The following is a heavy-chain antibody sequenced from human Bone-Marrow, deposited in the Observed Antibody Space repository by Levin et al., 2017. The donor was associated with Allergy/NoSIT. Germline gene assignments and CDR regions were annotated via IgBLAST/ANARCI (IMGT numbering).Heavy chain of an antibody. CDR3: ARGEGLPEDAFDI. D-gene: IGHD3-10*01. V-gene: IGHV1-2*02. J-gene: IGHJ3*02. Sequence: GESLKISCKGSGYSFTAYYIHWVRQAPGHGREYMGWIHPNSGVSQFAQKFEGRVTLTRDTSTSTVYLELKSLTSHDTAVYYCARGEGLPEDAFDIWGQGTMVTLSS. CDR2: IHPNSGVS. CDR1: GYSFTAYY.